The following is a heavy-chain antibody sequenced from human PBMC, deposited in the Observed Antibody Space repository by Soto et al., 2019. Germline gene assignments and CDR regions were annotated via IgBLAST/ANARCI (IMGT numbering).Heavy chain of an antibody. CDR2: IYYSGST. J-gene: IGHJ4*02. CDR3: ARRGENYGYYFDY. Sequence: SETLSLTCTVSGGSISSYYWSWIRQPPGKGLEWIGYIYYSGSTNYNPSLKSRVTISVDTSKNQFSLKLSSVTAADTAVYYCARRGENYGYYFDYWGQGTLVTVSS. D-gene: IGHD4-17*01. V-gene: IGHV4-59*01. CDR1: GGSISSYY.